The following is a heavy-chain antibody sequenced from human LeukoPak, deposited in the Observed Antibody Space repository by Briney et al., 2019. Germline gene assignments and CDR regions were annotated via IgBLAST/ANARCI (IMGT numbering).Heavy chain of an antibody. D-gene: IGHD5-24*01. CDR3: AREDGYDAFDI. Sequence: ASVKVSCKASGYTFTSYYMHWVRQAPGQGVEWMGITNPSGGSTSYAQKFQGRVTMTRDTSTSTVYMELSSLRSEDTAVYYCAREDGYDAFDIWGQGTMVTVSS. CDR2: TNPSGGST. J-gene: IGHJ3*02. V-gene: IGHV1-46*01. CDR1: GYTFTSYY.